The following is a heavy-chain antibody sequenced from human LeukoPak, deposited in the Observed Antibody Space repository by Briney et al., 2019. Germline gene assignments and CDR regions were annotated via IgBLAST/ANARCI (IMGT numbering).Heavy chain of an antibody. CDR3: ARGYSYYTYYYYYGMDV. J-gene: IGHJ6*02. Sequence: SETLSLTCAVYGGSFSGYYWSWIRQPPGKGLEWIGEINHSGSTNYNPSLKSRVTISVDTSKNQFSLKLSSVTAADTAVYYCARGYSYYTYYYYYGMDVWGQGTTVTVSS. V-gene: IGHV4-34*01. D-gene: IGHD1-26*01. CDR2: INHSGST. CDR1: GGSFSGYY.